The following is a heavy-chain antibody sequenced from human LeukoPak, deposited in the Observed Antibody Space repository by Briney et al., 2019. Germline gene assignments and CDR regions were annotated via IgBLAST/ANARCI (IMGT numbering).Heavy chain of an antibody. CDR3: AKAYYYDSSGYGDAFDI. CDR2: ISGSGGST. J-gene: IGHJ3*02. Sequence: PGGPLRLSCAASGFTFSSYAISWVRQAPGKGLEWVSAISGSGGSTYYADSVEGRFTISRDNSKNTLYLQMNSLRAEDTAVYYCAKAYYYDSSGYGDAFDIWGQGTMVTVPS. V-gene: IGHV3-23*01. CDR1: GFTFSSYA. D-gene: IGHD3-22*01.